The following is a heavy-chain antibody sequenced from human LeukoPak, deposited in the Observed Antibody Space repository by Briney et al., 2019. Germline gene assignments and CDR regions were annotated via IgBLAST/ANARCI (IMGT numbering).Heavy chain of an antibody. D-gene: IGHD6-13*01. J-gene: IGHJ6*02. CDR3: ARSSSSWYDYYYYGMDV. Sequence: ASVKVSCKASGYTLTSYGISWVRQAPGEGREWMGWISAYNGNTNYAQKLQGRVTMTTDTSTSTAHMELRSLRSDDTAVYYCARSSSSWYDYYYYGMDVWGQGTTVTVSS. CDR1: GYTLTSYG. CDR2: ISAYNGNT. V-gene: IGHV1-18*01.